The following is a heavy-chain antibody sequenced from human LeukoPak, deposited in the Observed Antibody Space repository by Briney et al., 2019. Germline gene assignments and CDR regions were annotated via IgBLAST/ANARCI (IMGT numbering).Heavy chain of an antibody. CDR3: ARDLADIVVVPAATPYYGMDV. CDR1: GYTFTSYA. D-gene: IGHD2-2*01. Sequence: ASVKVSCKASGYTFTSYAMNWVRQAPGQGLEWMGWINTNTGNPTYAQGLTGRFVFSLDTSVSTAYLQISSLKAEDTAVYYCARDLADIVVVPAATPYYGMDVWGQGTTVTVSS. V-gene: IGHV7-4-1*02. J-gene: IGHJ6*02. CDR2: INTNTGNP.